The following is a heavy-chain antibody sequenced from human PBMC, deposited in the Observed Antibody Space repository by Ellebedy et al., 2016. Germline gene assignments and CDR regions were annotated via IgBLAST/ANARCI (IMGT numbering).Heavy chain of an antibody. Sequence: SETLSLXXTVSGDSISSSDYFWGWLRQPPGKGPEWIGSLFSSGHTNYNPSLKSRLTISVDTSKNQFSLRLTSVTAADTAVYYCAREGAPSHLCFDCWGQGTLVTVSS. CDR2: LFSSGHT. J-gene: IGHJ4*02. V-gene: IGHV4-39*07. CDR1: GDSISSSDYF. D-gene: IGHD5-18*01. CDR3: AREGAPSHLCFDC.